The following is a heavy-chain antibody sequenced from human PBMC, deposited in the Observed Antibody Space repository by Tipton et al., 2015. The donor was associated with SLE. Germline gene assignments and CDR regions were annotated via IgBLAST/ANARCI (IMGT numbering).Heavy chain of an antibody. D-gene: IGHD4-11*01. CDR3: ARSQGGNYIFYSYGMGV. CDR2: IYYSGST. CDR1: GGSISTTPYF. J-gene: IGHJ6*04. V-gene: IGHV4-39*07. Sequence: TLSLTCTVSGGSISTTPYFWGWIRQPPGKGLEWIGSIYYSGSTYYDPSLKSRVTISLDTAKNQFSLKLTSVTAADTAVYYCARSQGGNYIFYSYGMGVWGKGTTVTVSS.